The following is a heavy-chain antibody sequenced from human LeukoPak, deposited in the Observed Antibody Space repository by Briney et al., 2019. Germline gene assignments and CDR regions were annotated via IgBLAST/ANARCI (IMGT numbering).Heavy chain of an antibody. J-gene: IGHJ3*02. D-gene: IGHD6-13*01. CDR1: GYTFTGYY. Sequence: ASVKVSCKASGYTFTGYYMHWVRQAPGQGLEWVVWINPNNGGTNYAQTFQGRVTMTRDTSISTAYMELSRLRFDDTAVYYCARGGSRSSGAFDIWGQGTMVTVSS. CDR3: ARGGSRSSGAFDI. V-gene: IGHV1-2*02. CDR2: INPNNGGT.